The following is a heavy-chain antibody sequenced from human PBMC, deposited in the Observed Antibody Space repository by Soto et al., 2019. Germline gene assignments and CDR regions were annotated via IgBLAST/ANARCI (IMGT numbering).Heavy chain of an antibody. D-gene: IGHD6-19*01. CDR1: GFTFSDYY. J-gene: IGHJ5*01. Sequence: GGSLRLSCAASGFTFSDYYMSWIRQVPGKGLEWISYISSSSSYANYADSVKGRFTMSRDNAKNSLYLQMNSLRAEDTAVYYCVRDFDGSRDWFSFWGQGTLVP. CDR3: VRDFDGSRDWFSF. V-gene: IGHV3-11*06. CDR2: ISSSSSYA.